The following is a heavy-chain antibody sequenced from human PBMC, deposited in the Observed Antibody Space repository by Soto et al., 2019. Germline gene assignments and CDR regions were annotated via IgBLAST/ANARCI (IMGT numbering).Heavy chain of an antibody. CDR1: GGTFSSHS. V-gene: IGHV1-69*13. CDR3: ATGSFTSTGGRIGYHYNAMDV. D-gene: IGHD1-1*01. CDR2: IIPIFGTA. J-gene: IGHJ6*02. Sequence: SVKVSCKSSGGTFSSHSINWVRQAPGQGLEWMGGIIPIFGTANFAKKFQGRVTITADESTTTAYMELSSLTSEDTAVYYCATGSFTSTGGRIGYHYNAMDVWGQGTTVTVSS.